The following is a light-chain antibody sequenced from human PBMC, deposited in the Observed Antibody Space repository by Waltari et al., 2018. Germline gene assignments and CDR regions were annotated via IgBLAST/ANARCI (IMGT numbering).Light chain of an antibody. CDR2: EGS. Sequence: QSALTQPASVSGSPGQSTTISCTGPSSDVGRYNLVSWYQQHPGKCPNLMIYEGSKPPSGVSNLFSGSKSGNTAYLTVSGLQAEDEADYYCNSYAGSNSVLFGAGTKLTVL. J-gene: IGLJ2*01. CDR3: NSYAGSNSVL. CDR1: SSDVGRYNL. V-gene: IGLV2-23*01.